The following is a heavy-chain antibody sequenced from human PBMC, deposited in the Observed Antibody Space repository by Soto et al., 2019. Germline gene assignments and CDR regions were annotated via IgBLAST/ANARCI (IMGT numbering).Heavy chain of an antibody. CDR2: ISLDGIDK. CDR1: GFDFNKYA. D-gene: IGHD3-3*01. CDR3: ARDIIYYSRSGYSHKGMDV. J-gene: IGHJ6*02. Sequence: QVQLVESGGGVVQPGRSLRLFCAASGFDFNKYAMHWVRRAPGRGLEWVAVISLDGIDKYADSVRGRLTISRDNSKNTVELQVNSLRSEDTAVYFCARDIIYYSRSGYSHKGMDVWGQGTTVTVSS. V-gene: IGHV3-30-3*01.